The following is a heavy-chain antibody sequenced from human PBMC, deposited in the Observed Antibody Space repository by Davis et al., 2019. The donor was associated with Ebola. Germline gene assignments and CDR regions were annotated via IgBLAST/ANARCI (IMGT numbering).Heavy chain of an antibody. Sequence: GESLKISCAASGFTFDDYAMHWVHQAPGKGLEWVSLISWDGGSTYYADSVKGRFTISRDNSKNSLYLQMNSLRAEDTALYYCAKGSNYVLFLFDYWGQGTLVTVSS. CDR2: ISWDGGST. CDR1: GFTFDDYA. V-gene: IGHV3-43D*04. CDR3: AKGSNYVLFLFDY. D-gene: IGHD2/OR15-2a*01. J-gene: IGHJ4*02.